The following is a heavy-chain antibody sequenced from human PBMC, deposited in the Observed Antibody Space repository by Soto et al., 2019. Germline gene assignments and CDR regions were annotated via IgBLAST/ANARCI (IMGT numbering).Heavy chain of an antibody. D-gene: IGHD6-6*01. J-gene: IGHJ6*02. Sequence: GGSLRLSCAASGFTFSSYAMHWVRQAPGKGLEWVAVISYDGSNKYYADSVKGRFTISRDNSKNTLYLQMNSLRAEDTAVYYCAREAPYSSSSSFLYYYYYGMDVWGQGTTVTVSS. V-gene: IGHV3-30-3*01. CDR3: AREAPYSSSSSFLYYYYYGMDV. CDR2: ISYDGSNK. CDR1: GFTFSSYA.